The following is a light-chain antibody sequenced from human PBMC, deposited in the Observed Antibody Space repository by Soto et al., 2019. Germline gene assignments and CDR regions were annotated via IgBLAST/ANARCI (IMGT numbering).Light chain of an antibody. V-gene: IGKV3-20*01. CDR3: QQYGTSPLT. CDR1: QSISSY. Sequence: IVLKNSPSTLSFSPGERATLSWRASQSISSYLTWYQQKPGQAPRLLIYGASSRATGIPDRFSGSGSGTDFTLTISRLEPEDFAVYYCQQYGTSPLTFGGGTKVDIK. J-gene: IGKJ4*01. CDR2: GAS.